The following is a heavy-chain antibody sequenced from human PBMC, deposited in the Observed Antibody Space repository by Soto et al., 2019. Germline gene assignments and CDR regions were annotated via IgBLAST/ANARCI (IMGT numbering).Heavy chain of an antibody. J-gene: IGHJ4*02. V-gene: IGHV3-23*01. CDR2: ISSSGGLT. D-gene: IGHD3-10*01. CDR1: GFTFTSSA. Sequence: EVQLLESGGRLVLPGGSLRLSCAASGFTFTSSAMNWVRQAPGKGLEWVSGISSSGGLTYYADSVKGRFSISRDNSKNTLYLQMNSLRAEDTAVYYYAKVGFSFDYWGQGTLVTVSS. CDR3: AKVGFSFDY.